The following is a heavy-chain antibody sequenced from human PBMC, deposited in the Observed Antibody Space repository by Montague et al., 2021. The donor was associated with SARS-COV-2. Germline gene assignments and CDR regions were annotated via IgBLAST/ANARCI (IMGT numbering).Heavy chain of an antibody. J-gene: IGHJ4*02. CDR3: ARPMYRGSWYVDY. V-gene: IGHV4-39*01. CDR2: IYCSGST. CDR1: GGSISSSSYY. Sequence: SETLSLTCTVSGGSISSSSYYWGWIRQPPGKGLEGIGSIYCSGSTNYNLSLKSRVSISADTSKNPFSLKLTSVTAADTSVYYCARPMYRGSWYVDYWGQGTLVTVSS. D-gene: IGHD6-13*01.